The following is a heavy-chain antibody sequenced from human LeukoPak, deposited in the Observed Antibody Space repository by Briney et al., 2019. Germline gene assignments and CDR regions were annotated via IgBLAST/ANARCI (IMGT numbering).Heavy chain of an antibody. J-gene: IGHJ6*03. CDR1: GFTFSTYI. V-gene: IGHV3-48*01. D-gene: IGHD3-16*01. CDR2: INSGSSTI. Sequence: GGSLRLSCAASGFTFSTYIMNWVRQPPGKGLEWVSYINSGSSTIYYADSVKGRFTISRDNAKNSLYLQMNSLRAEDTAVYYCAKDPGYTSKAFGYYYMDVWGKGTTVTVSS. CDR3: AKDPGYTSKAFGYYYMDV.